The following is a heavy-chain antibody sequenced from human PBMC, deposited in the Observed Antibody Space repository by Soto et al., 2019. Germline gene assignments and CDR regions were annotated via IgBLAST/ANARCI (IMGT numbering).Heavy chain of an antibody. D-gene: IGHD6-6*01. CDR3: ARGLEGGSSGYYYYMDV. CDR1: GGSFSGYY. J-gene: IGHJ6*03. CDR2: INHSGST. V-gene: IGHV4-34*01. Sequence: SETLSLTCAVYGGSFSGYYWSWIRQPPGKGLEWIGEINHSGSTNYNPSLKSRVTISVDTSKNQYSLKLSSVTAADTAVYYCARGLEGGSSGYYYYMDVWGKGTTVTVSS.